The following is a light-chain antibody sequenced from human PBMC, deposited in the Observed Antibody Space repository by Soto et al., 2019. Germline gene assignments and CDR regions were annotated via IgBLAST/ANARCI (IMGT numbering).Light chain of an antibody. Sequence: IQFTQSASSMPECLGDRVAXXCLASQGVSSCLAWYQQKLGKAPNVXIYDASTLQSGVPSRFSGSGAGTDFTLTISSLQPEDFATYYCQQANSFPLTFGGGTKVEIK. J-gene: IGKJ4*01. CDR1: QGVSSC. CDR3: QQANSFPLT. V-gene: IGKV1D-12*01. CDR2: DAS.